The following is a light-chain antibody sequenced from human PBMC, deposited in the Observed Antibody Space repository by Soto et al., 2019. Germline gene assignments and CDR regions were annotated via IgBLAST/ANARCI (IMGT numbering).Light chain of an antibody. CDR3: QQYFNTHWT. J-gene: IGKJ1*01. Sequence: DIIMTQSPESLAVSLGERATINCKSSQSLLYRSKNKDYLAWYQQKPGQPPRLLIYWASTRESGVSDRFSGSGSGTDLTLTVTSMQAEDVAVYYCQQYFNTHWTFGQGTKVEIK. CDR2: WAS. V-gene: IGKV4-1*01. CDR1: QSLLYRSKNKDY.